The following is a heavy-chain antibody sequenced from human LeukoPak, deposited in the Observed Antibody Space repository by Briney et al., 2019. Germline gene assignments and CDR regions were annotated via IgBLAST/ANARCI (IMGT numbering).Heavy chain of an antibody. V-gene: IGHV3-23*01. CDR2: INGAGDST. Sequence: GGSLRLSCAASGYTLSSHGLTWVRQAPGKGLEWVSTINGAGDSTYCAETVKGRFTISRDNSKNTLYLQMHSLRAEDTAIYYCAKVSVCYGCYLDYWGQGTLVTVSS. CDR1: GYTLSSHG. D-gene: IGHD3-16*01. CDR3: AKVSVCYGCYLDY. J-gene: IGHJ4*02.